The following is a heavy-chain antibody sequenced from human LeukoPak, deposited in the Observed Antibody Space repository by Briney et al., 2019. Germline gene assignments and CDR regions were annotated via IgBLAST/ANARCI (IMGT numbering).Heavy chain of an antibody. V-gene: IGHV5-51*01. Sequence: PGESLKISCLGSGYTFTTYWIGWVRQMPGKGLEWMGIIYPGDSDTRYSPSFQGQVTISADKSISTAYLQWSSLKASDTAMYYCARLVAQLGTSPGYFDYWGQGTLVTVSS. CDR2: IYPGDSDT. CDR3: ARLVAQLGTSPGYFDY. D-gene: IGHD7-27*01. CDR1: GYTFTTYW. J-gene: IGHJ4*02.